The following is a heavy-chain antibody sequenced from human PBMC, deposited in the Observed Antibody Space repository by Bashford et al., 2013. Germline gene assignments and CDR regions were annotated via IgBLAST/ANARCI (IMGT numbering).Heavy chain of an antibody. CDR3: GHFDIFYNGTDI. CDR1: GFSLSTSGMR. V-gene: IGHV2-5*08. J-gene: IGHJ6*02. CDR2: IDWDDTK. D-gene: IGHD3-9*01. Sequence: SGPTLVKPTQTLTLTCTFSGFSLSTSGMRVSWIRQPPGKALEWLARIDWDDTKYYTPSLKNRLTITKDTSKNQVVLTLTDMAPVDTATYFXGHFDIFYNGTDIWGPGTTVTVSS.